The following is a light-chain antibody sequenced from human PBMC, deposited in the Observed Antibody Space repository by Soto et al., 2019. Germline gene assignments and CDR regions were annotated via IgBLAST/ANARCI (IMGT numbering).Light chain of an antibody. V-gene: IGLV2-14*01. CDR1: XXXVGGYNY. J-gene: IGLJ1*01. CDR2: DVS. Sequence: QSALTQPASVSGSPGXSXTXXXXXXXXXVGGYNYISWNQPHPGKAPKVMIYDVSNRPSGVSNRFSGSKSGNTASLTISGLQAEDEADYYCSSYTSSSTLVFGTGTKLTVL. CDR3: SSYTSSSTLV.